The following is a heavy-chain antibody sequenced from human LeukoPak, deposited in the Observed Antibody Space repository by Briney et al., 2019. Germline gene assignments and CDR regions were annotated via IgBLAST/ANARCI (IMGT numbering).Heavy chain of an antibody. CDR2: IYYSGST. Sequence: PSETLSLTCTVSGGSISSYYWSWIRQPPGKGLEWIGYIYYSGSTNYNPSLKSRVTISVDTSKNQFSLKLSSVTAADTAVYYCARAGRDGYSPASDSFDIWGQGKTVTVSS. D-gene: IGHD5-24*01. CDR3: ARAGRDGYSPASDSFDI. V-gene: IGHV4-59*01. CDR1: GGSISSYY. J-gene: IGHJ3*02.